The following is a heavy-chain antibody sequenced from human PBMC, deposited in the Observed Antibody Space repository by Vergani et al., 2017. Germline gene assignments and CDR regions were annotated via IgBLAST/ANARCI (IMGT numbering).Heavy chain of an antibody. CDR2: ISYDGSNK. CDR1: VFTFSSYV. CDR3: ARVSYDSSGYYYVGYFDY. D-gene: IGHD3-22*01. Sequence: VQLVESGGGVVQPGRSLILSCAASVFTFSSYVMHLVRQAPGKGLEWVAVISYDGSNKYYADSVKGRFTISRDNSKNTLYLQMNSLRAEDTAVYYCARVSYDSSGYYYVGYFDYWGQGTLVTVSA. V-gene: IGHV3-30*03. J-gene: IGHJ4*02.